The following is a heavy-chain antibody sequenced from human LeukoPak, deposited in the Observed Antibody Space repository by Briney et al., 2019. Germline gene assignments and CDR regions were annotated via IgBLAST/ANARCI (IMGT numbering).Heavy chain of an antibody. CDR3: ARDSSGPQCGGDCLGGFDY. J-gene: IGHJ4*02. Sequence: GGSLRLSCAASGFTFSSYAMHWVRQAPGKGLEWVAVISYDGSNKYYADSVKGRFTISRDNSKNTLYLQMNSLRAEDTSVYYCARDSSGPQCGGDCLGGFDYWGQGTLVTVSS. CDR2: ISYDGSNK. CDR1: GFTFSSYA. D-gene: IGHD2-21*02. V-gene: IGHV3-30-3*01.